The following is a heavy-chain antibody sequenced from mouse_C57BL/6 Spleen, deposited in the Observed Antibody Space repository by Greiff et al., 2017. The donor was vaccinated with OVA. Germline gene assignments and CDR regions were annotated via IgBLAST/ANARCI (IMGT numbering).Heavy chain of an antibody. CDR3: ARELRYAMDY. CDR2: IYPGSGNT. Sequence: VQVVESGAELVRPGASVKLSCKASGYTFTDYYINWVKQRPGQGLEWIARIYPGSGNTYYNEKFKGKATLTAEKSSSTAYMQLSSLTSEDSAVYFCARELRYAMDYWGQGTSVTVSS. CDR1: GYTFTDYY. D-gene: IGHD1-1*01. J-gene: IGHJ4*01. V-gene: IGHV1-76*01.